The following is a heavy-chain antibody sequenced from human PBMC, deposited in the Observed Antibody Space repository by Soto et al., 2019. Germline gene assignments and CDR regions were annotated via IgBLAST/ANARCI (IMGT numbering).Heavy chain of an antibody. CDR3: ARSHGYDLNWFDS. CDR2: MNPKSGNT. V-gene: IGHV1-8*02. Sequence: QVQQVQSGAEVKKPGASVKVSCKTSGYTFTNYDINWVRQAPGQGLEWMGWMNPKSGNTGYAQNFQDRLTMTRDTSLSTAYMELSSLRYEDTAVYYCARSHGYDLNWFDSWGQGTLVTVSS. CDR1: GYTFTNYD. J-gene: IGHJ5*01. D-gene: IGHD2-2*01.